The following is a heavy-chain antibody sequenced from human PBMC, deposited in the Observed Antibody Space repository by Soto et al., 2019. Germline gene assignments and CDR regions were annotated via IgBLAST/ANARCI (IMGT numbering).Heavy chain of an antibody. V-gene: IGHV3-23*01. J-gene: IGHJ6*02. CDR3: AKVARGGYRIPFPSYYGMDV. D-gene: IGHD3-22*01. CDR1: GFTFSSYA. CDR2: ISGSGGST. Sequence: GGSLRLSCAASGFTFSSYAMSWVRQAPGKGLEWVSAISGSGGSTYYADSVKGRFTISRDNSKNTLYLQMNSLRAEDTAVYYCAKVARGGYRIPFPSYYGMDVWGQGTTVTVSS.